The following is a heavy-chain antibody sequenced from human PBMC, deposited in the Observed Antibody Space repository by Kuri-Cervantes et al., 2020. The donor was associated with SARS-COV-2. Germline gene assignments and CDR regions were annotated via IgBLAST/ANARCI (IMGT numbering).Heavy chain of an antibody. CDR2: IYTSGSP. V-gene: IGHV4-4*07. CDR3: ARGRGYHDSSGYYFDS. CDR1: GGSISSFY. J-gene: IGHJ4*02. D-gene: IGHD3-22*01. Sequence: SETLSLTCTVSGGSISSFYWSWIRQPAGKGLEWIGRIYTSGSPNYNPSLKSRVTMSVDTSKNQFSLKLSSVTAADTAVYYCARGRGYHDSSGYYFDSWGQGTLVTVSS.